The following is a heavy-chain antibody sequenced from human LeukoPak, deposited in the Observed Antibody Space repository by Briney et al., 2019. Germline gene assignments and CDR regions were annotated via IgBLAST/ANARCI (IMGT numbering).Heavy chain of an antibody. CDR2: IIPIFGTA. Sequence: GASVKVSCKASGGTFSSYAISWVRQAPGQGLEWMGGIIPIFGTANYAQKFQGRVTITADKSTSTAYMELSSLRSEDTAVYYCARARIGTNGFFDYWGQGTLVTVSS. CDR3: ARARIGTNGFFDY. J-gene: IGHJ4*02. V-gene: IGHV1-69*06. D-gene: IGHD2-8*01. CDR1: GGTFSSYA.